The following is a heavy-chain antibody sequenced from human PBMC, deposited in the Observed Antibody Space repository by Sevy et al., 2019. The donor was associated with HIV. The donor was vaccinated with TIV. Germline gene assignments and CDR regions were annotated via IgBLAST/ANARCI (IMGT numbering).Heavy chain of an antibody. CDR3: VRANSGDYPSRGYFDY. V-gene: IGHV1-3*01. Sequence: ASVKVSCKASGYTFTSYAFHWVRQAPGQGLEWMGWIDAGNGNTKYSQKFQGRVTLTRETSASIAYMELSSLRSEDTVVYYCVRANSGDYPSRGYFDYWGQGTLVTVSS. CDR2: IDAGNGNT. CDR1: GYTFTSYA. D-gene: IGHD1-26*01. J-gene: IGHJ4*02.